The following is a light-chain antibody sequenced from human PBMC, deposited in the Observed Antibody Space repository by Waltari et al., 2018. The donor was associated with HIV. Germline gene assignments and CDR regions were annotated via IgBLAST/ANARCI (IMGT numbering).Light chain of an antibody. CDR1: SSNIGNTY. V-gene: IGLV1-47*01. CDR3: AVWDDSLRGSV. CDR2: RTH. J-gene: IGLJ1*01. Sequence: QSVLTQPPSVSGTPGQRVSISCSGSSSNIGNTYVYWYQQLPGTAPKLLIHRTHPRPSGVPDRCSCSKSGTSASLAISGLRSEDEADYYCAVWDDSLRGSVFGTGTEVTVL.